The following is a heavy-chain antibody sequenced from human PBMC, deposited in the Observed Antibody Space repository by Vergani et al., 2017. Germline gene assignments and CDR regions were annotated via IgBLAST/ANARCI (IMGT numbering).Heavy chain of an antibody. J-gene: IGHJ6*03. CDR2: TYYRPKWDN. V-gene: IGHV6-1*01. D-gene: IGHD2-2*01. Sequence: QVQLQQSGPGLVKPSQTLLLTCAISGDSVSSNSAAWNWIRQSPSRGLEWLGRTYYRPKWDNDYAVSVKSRITINPDTSKNQFSLQLNSVTPEDTAVYYCAREVVVVPAAIKYYYYYMDVWGKGTTVTVSS. CDR3: AREVVVVPAAIKYYYYYMDV. CDR1: GDSVSSNSAA.